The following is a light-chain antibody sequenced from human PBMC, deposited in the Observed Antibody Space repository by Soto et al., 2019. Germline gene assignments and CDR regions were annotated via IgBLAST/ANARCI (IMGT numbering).Light chain of an antibody. V-gene: IGLV2-14*03. CDR2: DVS. J-gene: IGLJ1*01. Sequence: QSVLTQPASVSGSPGQSITISCTGASIDVGGFDHVSWYQQHPGKVPRLLIYDVSSRPSGVSDRFSGSKSGNTASLTISGLQAEDEADYYCNSFTTTNTYVFGTGTKLTVL. CDR3: NSFTTTNTYV. CDR1: SIDVGGFDH.